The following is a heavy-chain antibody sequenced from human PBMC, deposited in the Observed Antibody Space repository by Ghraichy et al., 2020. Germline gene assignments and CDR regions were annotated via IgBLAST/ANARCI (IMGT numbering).Heavy chain of an antibody. CDR3: ARGSGTYPGDSFDI. J-gene: IGHJ3*02. Sequence: RSLRLSCAASGFSFSDYYMSWIRQAPGKGLEWVSYISNGGSILYYADSVKGRFTISRDTAKNSLYLQMNSLRAEDTAVYYCARGSGTYPGDSFDIWGQGTMVTVSS. D-gene: IGHD1-26*01. V-gene: IGHV3-11*01. CDR2: ISNGGSIL. CDR1: GFSFSDYY.